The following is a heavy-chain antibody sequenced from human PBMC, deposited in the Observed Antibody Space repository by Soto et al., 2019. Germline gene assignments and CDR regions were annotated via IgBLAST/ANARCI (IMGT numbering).Heavy chain of an antibody. J-gene: IGHJ4*02. V-gene: IGHV4-30-2*01. Sequence: QLQLQESGSGLVKPSQTLSLTCAVSGGSISSGGYSWSWIRQPPGKGLEWIGYISHSGSTYFNPSLKRRVTISVDRSKNQFSLELSSVPAADTAVYYCARGGLLPDYWGQGTLVTVSS. CDR3: ARGGLLPDY. D-gene: IGHD6-19*01. CDR1: GGSISSGGYS. CDR2: ISHSGST.